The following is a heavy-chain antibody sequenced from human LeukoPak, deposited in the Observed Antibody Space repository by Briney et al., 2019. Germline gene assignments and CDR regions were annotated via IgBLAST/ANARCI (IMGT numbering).Heavy chain of an antibody. J-gene: IGHJ4*02. Sequence: GGSLRLSCAASGFTFSSYAMTWVRQAPGKGLEWVSVIGTPDGNTHYADSVRGRFTISRDNSRSILYLQMNSLRAEDTAVYYCAKYAPSTTKPTRYFDYWGQGTLVTVSS. CDR1: GFTFSSYA. V-gene: IGHV3-23*01. D-gene: IGHD4-17*01. CDR3: AKYAPSTTKPTRYFDY. CDR2: IGTPDGNT.